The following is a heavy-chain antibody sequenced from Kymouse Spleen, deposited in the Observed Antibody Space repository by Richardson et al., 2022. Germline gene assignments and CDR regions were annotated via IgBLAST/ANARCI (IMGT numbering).Heavy chain of an antibody. D-gene: IGHD5-24*01. Sequence: EVQLVESGGGLVQPGRSLRLSCAASGFTFDDYAMHWVRQAPGKGLEWVSGISWNSGSIGYADSVKGRFTISRDNAKNSLYLQMNSLRAEDTALYYCAKDEDGYN*VLRSLGPWHPGHCLL. J-gene: IGHJ2*01. V-gene: IGHV3-9*01. CDR1: GFTFDDYA. CDR2: ISWNSGSI. CDR3: AKDEDGYN*VLRS.